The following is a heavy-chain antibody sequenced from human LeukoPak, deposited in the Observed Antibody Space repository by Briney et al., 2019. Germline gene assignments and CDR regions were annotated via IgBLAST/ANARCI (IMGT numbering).Heavy chain of an antibody. J-gene: IGHJ4*02. Sequence: GESLKISCKGSGYSFTNYWICWVRQMPGKGLEWMGIIYPGDSDTRYSPSFQGQVTISADKSISTAYLQWSSLKASDTAMYYCARHTEGTHLPLDYWGQGTLVTVSS. CDR1: GYSFTNYW. CDR2: IYPGDSDT. D-gene: IGHD1-1*01. CDR3: ARHTEGTHLPLDY. V-gene: IGHV5-51*01.